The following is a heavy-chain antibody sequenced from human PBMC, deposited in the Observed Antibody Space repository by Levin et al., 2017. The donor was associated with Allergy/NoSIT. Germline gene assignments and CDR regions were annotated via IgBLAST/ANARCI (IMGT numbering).Heavy chain of an antibody. CDR2: IYYSGST. CDR3: ARVARRGWQAFDI. D-gene: IGHD3-10*01. V-gene: IGHV4-31*03. J-gene: IGHJ3*02. CDR1: GGSISSGGYY. Sequence: SETLSLTCTVSGGSISSGGYYWSWIRQHPGKGLEWIGYIYYSGSTYYNPSLKSRVTISVDTSKNQFSLKLSSVTAADTAVYYCARVARRGWQAFDIWGQGTMVTVSS.